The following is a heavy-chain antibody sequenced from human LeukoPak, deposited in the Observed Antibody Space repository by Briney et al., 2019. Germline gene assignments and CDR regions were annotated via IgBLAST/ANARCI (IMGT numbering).Heavy chain of an antibody. CDR1: GFTFSSYS. D-gene: IGHD2-2*01. CDR2: ISSSSSTI. CDR3: ARDFCSSTSCYSVYYYYYYMDV. J-gene: IGHJ6*03. Sequence: GGSLRLSCAASGFTFSSYSMNWVRQAPGKGREWVSYISSSSSTIYYADSVKGRSTISRDNAKNSLYLQMNSLRAEDTAVYYCARDFCSSTSCYSVYYYYYYMDVWGKGTTVTVSS. V-gene: IGHV3-48*04.